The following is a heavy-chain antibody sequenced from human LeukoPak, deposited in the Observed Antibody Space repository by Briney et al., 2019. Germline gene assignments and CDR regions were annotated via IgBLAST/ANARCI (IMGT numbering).Heavy chain of an antibody. V-gene: IGHV3-48*03. CDR3: ARDPRGMDV. CDR2: ISSSGDTI. Sequence: GGSLRLSCTASGFTFSSYEMNWVRQAPGKGLEWLSYISSSGDTIYYAESVKGRFTISRDNAKNSLYLQMNIVRAEDAAAYYCARDPRGMDVWGQGTTVTVSS. J-gene: IGHJ6*02. CDR1: GFTFSSYE. D-gene: IGHD3-10*01.